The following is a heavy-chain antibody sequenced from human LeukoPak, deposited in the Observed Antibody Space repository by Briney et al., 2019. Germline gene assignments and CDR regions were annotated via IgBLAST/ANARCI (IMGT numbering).Heavy chain of an antibody. CDR2: IKQDGTET. V-gene: IGHV3-7*01. Sequence: PGGSLRLSCAASGLTFSRYWMSWVRQAPGKGLEWVANIKQDGTETNYVDSVKGRFTISRDNAKNSLYLQMNSLRAEDTAVYYCAREGVPAAFDIWGQGTMVTVSS. CDR1: GLTFSRYW. D-gene: IGHD2-2*01. J-gene: IGHJ3*02. CDR3: AREGVPAAFDI.